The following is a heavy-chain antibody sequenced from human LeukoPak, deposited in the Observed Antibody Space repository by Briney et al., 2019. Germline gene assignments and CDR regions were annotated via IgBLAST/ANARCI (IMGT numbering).Heavy chain of an antibody. Sequence: SVKVSCKASGGTFSSYAISWVRQAPGQGLEWMGGIIPIFGTANYAQKFQGRVTITADKSTSTAYMELSSLRSEDTAVYYCASVGGYGGNSDYWGQGTLVTVSS. V-gene: IGHV1-69*06. CDR2: IIPIFGTA. J-gene: IGHJ4*02. D-gene: IGHD4-23*01. CDR1: GGTFSSYA. CDR3: ASVGGYGGNSDY.